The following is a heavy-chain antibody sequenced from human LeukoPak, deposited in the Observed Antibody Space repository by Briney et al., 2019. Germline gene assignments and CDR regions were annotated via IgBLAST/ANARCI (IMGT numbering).Heavy chain of an antibody. CDR2: INHSGST. D-gene: IGHD3-10*01. Sequence: SETLSLTCAVYGGSFSGYYWSWIRQPPGKGLEWIGEINHSGSTNYNPSLKSRVTISVDTSKNQFSLKLSSVTAADTAVYYCARTPNYGSGSHYYYYYGMDVWGQGTTVTVSS. CDR1: GGSFSGYY. CDR3: ARTPNYGSGSHYYYYYGMDV. V-gene: IGHV4-34*01. J-gene: IGHJ6*02.